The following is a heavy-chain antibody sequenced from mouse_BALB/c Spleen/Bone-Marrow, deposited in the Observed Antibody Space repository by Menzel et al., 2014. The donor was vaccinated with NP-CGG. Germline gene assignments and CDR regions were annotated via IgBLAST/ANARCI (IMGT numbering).Heavy chain of an antibody. V-gene: IGHV2-9*02. D-gene: IGHD2-4*01. J-gene: IGHJ3*01. Sequence: VMLVESGPGLVAPSQSLSITCTVSGFSLTSYGVHWVRPPPGKGLEWLGVIWAGGSTNYNSALMSRLSISKDNSKSQVFLKMNSLQTDDTAMYYCAREGSTMITTPFAYWGQGTLVTVSA. CDR3: AREGSTMITTPFAY. CDR1: GFSLTSYG. CDR2: IWAGGST.